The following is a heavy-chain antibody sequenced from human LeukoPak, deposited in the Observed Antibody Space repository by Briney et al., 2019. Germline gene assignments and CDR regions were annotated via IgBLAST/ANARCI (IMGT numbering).Heavy chain of an antibody. CDR2: ISGSGGST. CDR1: GFTFSSYA. V-gene: IGHV3-23*01. CDR3: AKGIGRHYYETSGYYFDY. Sequence: PGGSLRLSCAASGFTFSSYAMSWVRQAPGKGLEWVSTISGSGGSTYYADSVKGRFTISRDNSKNTLYLQMNRLRAEDTAVYYCAKGIGRHYYETSGYYFDYWGQGTLVTVSS. J-gene: IGHJ4*02. D-gene: IGHD3-22*01.